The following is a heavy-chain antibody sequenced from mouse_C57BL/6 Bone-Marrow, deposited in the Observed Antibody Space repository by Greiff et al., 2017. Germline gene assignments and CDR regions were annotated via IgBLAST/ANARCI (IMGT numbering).Heavy chain of an antibody. CDR2: IDPSDSYT. J-gene: IGHJ3*01. Sequence: QVQLQQPGAELMMPGASVKLSCKASGYTFTSYWMHWVKQRPGQGLEWIGEIDPSDSYTNYNQKFKGKSTLTVDKSSSTAYMQLSSLTSEDSAVYYCARSGVTTDAYWGQGTLVTVSA. CDR1: GYTFTSYW. D-gene: IGHD2-2*01. CDR3: ARSGVTTDAY. V-gene: IGHV1-69*01.